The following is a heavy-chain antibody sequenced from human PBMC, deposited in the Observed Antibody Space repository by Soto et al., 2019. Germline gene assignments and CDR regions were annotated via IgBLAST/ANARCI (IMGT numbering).Heavy chain of an antibody. CDR1: GFTFSDYY. CDR2: ISSRSSYT. D-gene: IGHD2-2*01. CDR3: ARDAVQYRLLLDS. V-gene: IGHV3-11*06. Sequence: QVQLVESGGGLVKPGGSLRLSCAASGFTFSDYYMGWIRQTPGQGLELVSYISSRSSYTNYADSVKGRFTISRDNAQNSRYLQINSLRDKDTAVYYWARDAVQYRLLLDSWGQGVLVTVTS. J-gene: IGHJ4*02.